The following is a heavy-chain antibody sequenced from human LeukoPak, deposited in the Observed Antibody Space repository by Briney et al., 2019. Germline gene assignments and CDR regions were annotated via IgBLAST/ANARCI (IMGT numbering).Heavy chain of an antibody. J-gene: IGHJ4*02. V-gene: IGHV3-15*01. CDR2: IKSKTDGGTT. CDR1: GFTFSNAW. D-gene: IGHD3-10*01. Sequence: KPGGSLRLSCAASGFTFSNAWMSWVRQAPGKGLEWVGRIKSKTDGGTTDYAAPVKGRFTISRDDSKNTLYLQMNSLKTEDTAVYSCTTSRPLWFGELNDYWGQGTLVTVSS. CDR3: TTSRPLWFGELNDY.